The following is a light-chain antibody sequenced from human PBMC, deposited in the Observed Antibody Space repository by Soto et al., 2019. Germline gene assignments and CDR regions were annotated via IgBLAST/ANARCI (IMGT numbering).Light chain of an antibody. CDR2: DAS. CDR3: QQYANFPPS. V-gene: IGKV1-33*01. J-gene: IGKJ4*01. CDR1: QDVSYF. Sequence: DIQLTQSPSSLSASVGDSVTITCQASQDVSYFLNWFQVKSGEAPKLLIYDASNLETGVPSRFSGSGSGTHLSFPISTLQPEDIATYYCQQYANFPPSFGGGTKVEIK.